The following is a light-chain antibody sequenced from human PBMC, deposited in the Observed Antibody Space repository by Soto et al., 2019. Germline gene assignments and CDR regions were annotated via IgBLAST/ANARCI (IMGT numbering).Light chain of an antibody. Sequence: QSALTQPASVSGSPGQSITISCTGTSSDVGGHNYVSWYQQHPGKAPKLMIYEVSDRPSGVSNRFSGSKSGNTASLTISGLQAEDEADYYCSSYTSSSTLYVFGTGTKLTVL. CDR1: SSDVGGHNY. J-gene: IGLJ1*01. V-gene: IGLV2-14*01. CDR2: EVS. CDR3: SSYTSSSTLYV.